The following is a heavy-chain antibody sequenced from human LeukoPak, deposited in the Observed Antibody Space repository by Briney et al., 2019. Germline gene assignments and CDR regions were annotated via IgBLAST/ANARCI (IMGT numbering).Heavy chain of an antibody. CDR2: IYTSGST. Sequence: PSETLSLTCTVSGGSISSYYWSWIRQPAGKGLEWIGRIYTSGSTNYNPSLKSRVTISVDTSKNQFSLKLSSVTAADTAVYYCARAIYCSGGTCYSSQYFDLWGRGTLVTLSS. CDR1: GGSISSYY. J-gene: IGHJ2*01. CDR3: ARAIYCSGGTCYSSQYFDL. D-gene: IGHD2-15*01. V-gene: IGHV4-4*07.